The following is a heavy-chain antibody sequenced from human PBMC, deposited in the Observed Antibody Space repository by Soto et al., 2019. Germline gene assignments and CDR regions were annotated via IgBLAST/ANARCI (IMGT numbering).Heavy chain of an antibody. V-gene: IGHV4-39*01. CDR2: IYYSGST. D-gene: IGHD5-18*01. J-gene: IGHJ6*02. CDR1: GGSISSSSYY. CDR3: ARLALYNYGYLDYYYYGMDV. Sequence: SETLSLTCTVSGGSISSSSYYWGWIRQPPGKGLEWIGSIYYSGSTYYNPSLKSRVTISVDTSKNQFSLKLSSVTAADTAVCYCARLALYNYGYLDYYYYGMDVWGQGTTVTVSS.